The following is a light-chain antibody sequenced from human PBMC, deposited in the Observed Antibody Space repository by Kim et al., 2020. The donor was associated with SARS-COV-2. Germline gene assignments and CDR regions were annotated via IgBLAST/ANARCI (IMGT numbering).Light chain of an antibody. J-gene: IGKJ1*01. Sequence: PPGERATLSCRASQSISNNYLAWYQQKPGQAPRLLIYGASNRATGIPDRFSGSGSGTDFTLTISGLDPEDFTVYYCQHYDGSLWTFGQGTKVDIK. V-gene: IGKV3-20*01. CDR1: QSISNNY. CDR3: QHYDGSLWT. CDR2: GAS.